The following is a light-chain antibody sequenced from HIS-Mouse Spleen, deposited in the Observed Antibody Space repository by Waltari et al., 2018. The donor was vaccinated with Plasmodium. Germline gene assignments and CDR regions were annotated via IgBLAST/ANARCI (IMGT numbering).Light chain of an antibody. CDR3: QQYGSSPYT. CDR1: QSVSSRH. Sequence: EIVLTQSPGTMSLSPGERATLSCSASQSVSSRHFAWYQQKAGQAPRRLIDGASSRATGIPNRFSGSGSGTDFTLTISRLEPEDFAVYYCQQYGSSPYTFGQGTKLEIK. V-gene: IGKV3-20*01. J-gene: IGKJ2*01. CDR2: GAS.